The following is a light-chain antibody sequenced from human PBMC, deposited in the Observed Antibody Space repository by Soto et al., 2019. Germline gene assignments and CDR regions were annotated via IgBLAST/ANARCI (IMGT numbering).Light chain of an antibody. CDR2: GAS. J-gene: IGKJ2*01. V-gene: IGKV1-12*01. Sequence: DIQMTQSPSSVSASVGDRVTITCRASQGISTWLAWYQQKPGKVPKLLIYGASSLQTGVPSRFSGSGSGTDFTLNISSLQAEDFATSYCQQASSLPHTFGQGTKREIK. CDR1: QGISTW. CDR3: QQASSLPHT.